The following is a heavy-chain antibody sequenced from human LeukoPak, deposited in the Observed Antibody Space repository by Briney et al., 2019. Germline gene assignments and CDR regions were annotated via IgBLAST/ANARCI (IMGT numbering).Heavy chain of an antibody. CDR3: AVPQYSSSWYSPGDWFDP. CDR2: IYYSGST. J-gene: IGHJ5*02. CDR1: GGSISSSSYY. Sequence: SETLSLTCTVSGGSISSSSYYWGWIRQPPGKGLEWIGSIYYSGSTYYNPSLKSRVTISVDTTKNQFSLKLSSVTAADTAVYYCAVPQYSSSWYSPGDWFDPWGQGTLVTVSS. D-gene: IGHD6-13*01. V-gene: IGHV4-39*01.